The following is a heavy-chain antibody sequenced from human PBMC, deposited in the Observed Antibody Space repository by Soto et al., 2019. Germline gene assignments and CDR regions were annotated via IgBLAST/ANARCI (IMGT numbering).Heavy chain of an antibody. CDR1: GGSFSGYY. V-gene: IGHV4-34*01. CDR2: INHSGST. Sequence: SETLSLTCAVYGGSFSGYYWSWIRQPPGKGLEWIGEINHSGSTNYNPSLKSRVTISVDTSKNQFSLKLSSVTAADTAVYYCASGVDYYYGMDVWGQGTTVTVSS. CDR3: ASGVDYYYGMDV. J-gene: IGHJ6*02.